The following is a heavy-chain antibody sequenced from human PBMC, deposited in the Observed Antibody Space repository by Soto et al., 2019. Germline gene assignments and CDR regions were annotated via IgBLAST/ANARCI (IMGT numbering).Heavy chain of an antibody. D-gene: IGHD1-26*01. CDR3: ARDEDSGSYYFDS. V-gene: IGHV1-46*04. CDR2: INPSDGST. J-gene: IGHJ4*02. Sequence: QVQLVQSGAEVKKTGASVKVSCKASGYTFTSQYIHWVRQAPGQGLEWMGIINPSDGSTIYAQKLQGRVTMTRDTSTSTVYVELSSLRSEDTAVYYCARDEDSGSYYFDSWGQGTLVTVSS. CDR1: GYTFTSQY.